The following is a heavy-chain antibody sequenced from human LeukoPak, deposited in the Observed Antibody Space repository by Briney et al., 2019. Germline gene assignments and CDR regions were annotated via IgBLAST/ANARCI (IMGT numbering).Heavy chain of an antibody. J-gene: IGHJ4*02. CDR2: ISVSGDNT. CDR1: GFTFSSYA. CDR3: AKATMVRGVISLFDY. D-gene: IGHD3-10*01. Sequence: GGSLRVSCAVSGFTFSSYAMSWARQAPGKGLEWVSGISVSGDNTYYADSAKGRFTISRDNSRDTLYLQMNSLRAEDTAVYYCAKATMVRGVISLFDYWGQGTLVTVSS. V-gene: IGHV3-23*01.